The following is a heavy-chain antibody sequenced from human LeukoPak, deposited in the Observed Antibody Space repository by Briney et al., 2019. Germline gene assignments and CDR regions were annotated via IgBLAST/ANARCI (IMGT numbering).Heavy chain of an antibody. CDR1: GGSISSGGYY. D-gene: IGHD6-25*01. Sequence: NTSQTLSLTCTVSGGSISSGGYYWSWIRQHPGKGLEWIGYIYYSGSTYYNPSLKSRVTISVDRSKNQFSLKLSSVTAADTAVYYCARDLRAAAGPDLDYWGQGTLVTVSS. V-gene: IGHV4-31*03. J-gene: IGHJ4*02. CDR2: IYYSGST. CDR3: ARDLRAAAGPDLDY.